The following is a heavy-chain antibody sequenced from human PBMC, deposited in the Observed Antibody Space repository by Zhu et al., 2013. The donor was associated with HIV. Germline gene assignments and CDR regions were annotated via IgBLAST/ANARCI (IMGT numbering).Heavy chain of an antibody. J-gene: IGHJ1*01. CDR1: GFTFDDYA. CDR2: ISWNSGSI. CDR3: AKVAGIVGAPYFQH. Sequence: EVQLVESGGGLVQPGRSLRLSCAASGFTFDDYAMHWVRQAPGKGLEWVSGISWNSGSIGYADSVKGRFTISRDNAKNSLYLQMNSLRAEDTALYYCAKVAGIVGAPYFQHWGQGTLVTVSS. V-gene: IGHV3-9*01. D-gene: IGHD1-26*01.